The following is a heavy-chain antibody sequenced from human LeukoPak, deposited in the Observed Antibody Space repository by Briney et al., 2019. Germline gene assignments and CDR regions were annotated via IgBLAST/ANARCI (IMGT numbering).Heavy chain of an antibody. CDR1: GFTFSNNA. Sequence: GGSLRLSCAASGFTFSNNAMSWVRQAPGKGLEWVSAITVDGGTTFYADSVKGRFTISRDNSKNTLYLQVNSLRADDTAVYYCASRGSSSSQYYWGQGTLVTVSS. CDR3: ASRGSSSSQYY. J-gene: IGHJ4*02. D-gene: IGHD6-6*01. V-gene: IGHV3-23*01. CDR2: ITVDGGTT.